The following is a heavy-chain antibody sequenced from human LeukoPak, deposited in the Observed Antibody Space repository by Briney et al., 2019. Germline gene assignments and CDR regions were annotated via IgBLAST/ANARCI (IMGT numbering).Heavy chain of an antibody. CDR1: GGSISRGSYY. CDR2: IYYSGSI. CDR3: ASRYCSSTSCPFDY. V-gene: IGHV4-39*01. D-gene: IGHD2-2*01. J-gene: IGHJ4*02. Sequence: SETLSLTCTVSGGSISRGSYYWGWIRQPPGKGLEWIGSIYYSGSIYYNPSLKSRVTISVDTSKNQFSLKLSSVTAADTAVYYCASRYCSSTSCPFDYWGQGTLVTVSS.